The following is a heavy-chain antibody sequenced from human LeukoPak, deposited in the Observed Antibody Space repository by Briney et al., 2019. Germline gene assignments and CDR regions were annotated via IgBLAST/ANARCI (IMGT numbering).Heavy chain of an antibody. J-gene: IGHJ4*02. V-gene: IGHV3-48*03. CDR1: GFTLCNHE. CDR3: ARETPNCGGDCFDY. CDR2: ISDSVRNNI. D-gene: IGHD2-21*02. Sequence: GCLRPSCAPSGFTLCNHETNCVCQAPREGLGWVSYISDSVRNNIYYADSVKGRFTLSRDNAKNSLYLQMNSLRAEDTAIYYCARETPNCGGDCFDYWGQGTLVTVSS.